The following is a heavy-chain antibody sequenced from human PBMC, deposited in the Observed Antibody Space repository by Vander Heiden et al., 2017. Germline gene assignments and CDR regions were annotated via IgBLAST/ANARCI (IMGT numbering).Heavy chain of an antibody. J-gene: IGHJ3*02. CDR2: IFSNDEK. Sequence: QVTLKESGPVLVKPKETHTLTCTVYGFTRSNARMGVSWIRQPPGKALEWLAHIFSNDEKSYSTSLKSRLTISKDTSKSQVVLTMTNMDPVDTATYYCARIRDYYEAAFDIWGQGTMVTVSS. CDR1: GFTRSNARMG. CDR3: ARIRDYYEAAFDI. V-gene: IGHV2-26*01. D-gene: IGHD3-22*01.